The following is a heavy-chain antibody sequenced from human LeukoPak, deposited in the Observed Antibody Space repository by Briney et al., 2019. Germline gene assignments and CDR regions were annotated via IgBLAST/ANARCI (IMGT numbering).Heavy chain of an antibody. D-gene: IGHD1-26*01. V-gene: IGHV4-59*12. CDR3: ARWSGSYDYFDY. CDR1: GGSISSYY. Sequence: SETLSLTCTVSGGSISSYYWSWIRQPPGKGLEWIGYIYYSGSTNYNPSLKSRVTISVDTSKNQFSLQLNSVTPEDTAVYYCARWSGSYDYFDYWGQGTLVTVSS. J-gene: IGHJ4*02. CDR2: IYYSGST.